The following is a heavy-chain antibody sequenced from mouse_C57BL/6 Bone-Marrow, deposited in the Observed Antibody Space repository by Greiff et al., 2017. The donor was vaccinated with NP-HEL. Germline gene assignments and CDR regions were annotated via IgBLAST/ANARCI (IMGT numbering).Heavy chain of an antibody. CDR3: ARFDYDEYFDV. V-gene: IGHV1-50*01. D-gene: IGHD2-4*01. Sequence: QVQLKQPGAELVKPGASVKLSCKASGYTFTSYWMQWVKQRPGQGLEWIGEIDPSDSYTNYNQKFKGKATLTVDTSSSTAYMQLSSLTSEDSAVYYCARFDYDEYFDVWGTGTTVTVSS. CDR2: IDPSDSYT. CDR1: GYTFTSYW. J-gene: IGHJ1*03.